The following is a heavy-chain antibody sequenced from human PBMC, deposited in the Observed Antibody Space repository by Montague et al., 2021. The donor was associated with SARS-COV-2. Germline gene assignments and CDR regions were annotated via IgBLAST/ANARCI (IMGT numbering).Heavy chain of an antibody. D-gene: IGHD2-2*01. CDR2: IYNTGRT. V-gene: IGHV4-61*08. Sequence: SETLSLTCTVSGGSVTSGDYYWTWIRQPPGKGLEWIGYIYNTGRTNYNPSLKSRVTISMDTSKNLFSLKVDSVSAADTAVYYCATEMPAYDVFDIWGQGTMVTGSS. J-gene: IGHJ3*02. CDR1: GGSVTSGDYY. CDR3: ATEMPAYDVFDI.